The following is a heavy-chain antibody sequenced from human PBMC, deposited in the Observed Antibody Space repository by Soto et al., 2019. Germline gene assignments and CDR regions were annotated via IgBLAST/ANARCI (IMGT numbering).Heavy chain of an antibody. CDR2: IDPSDSYT. Sequence: PGESLKISCKGSGYSFTSYWISWVRQMPGKGLEWMGRIDPSDSYTNYSPSFQGHVTISADKSISTAYLQWSSLKASDTAMYYCARHPRLRFLEWKRRYYYGMDVWGQGTTVTVSS. J-gene: IGHJ6*02. CDR3: ARHPRLRFLEWKRRYYYGMDV. CDR1: GYSFTSYW. D-gene: IGHD3-3*01. V-gene: IGHV5-10-1*01.